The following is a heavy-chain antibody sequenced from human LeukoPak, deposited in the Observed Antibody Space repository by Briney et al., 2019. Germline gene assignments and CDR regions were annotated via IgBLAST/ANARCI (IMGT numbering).Heavy chain of an antibody. Sequence: PSETLSLTCTVSGGSISSGNYYWSWIRQPPGKGLEWIGYIYYSGSTNYNPSLKSRVTISVDTSKNQFSLKLSSVTAADTAVYYCARETSQKGAHYMDVWGKGTTVTISS. D-gene: IGHD3-16*01. CDR3: ARETSQKGAHYMDV. CDR2: IYYSGST. CDR1: GGSISSGNYY. V-gene: IGHV4-61*01. J-gene: IGHJ6*03.